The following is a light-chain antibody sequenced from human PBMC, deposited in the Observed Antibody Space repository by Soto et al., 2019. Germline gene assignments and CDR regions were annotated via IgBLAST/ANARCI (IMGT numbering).Light chain of an antibody. V-gene: IGKV3-20*01. Sequence: EIVLTQSPGTLSLSPGERATLSCRASQSVSSSYLAWYQQKPGQAPRLLIYGASSRATGIPDRFSGSGSGTDFTLTISRLEPEDFAVYYCQQYGSPQDLTFGGGTKVEIK. J-gene: IGKJ4*01. CDR2: GAS. CDR1: QSVSSSY. CDR3: QQYGSPQDLT.